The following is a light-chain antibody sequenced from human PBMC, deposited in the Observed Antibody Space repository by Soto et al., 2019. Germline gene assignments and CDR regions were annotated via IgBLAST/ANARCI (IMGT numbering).Light chain of an antibody. Sequence: EIVMTQSPATLSASPGEIATLSCRASQSVSSNLAWYQQKPGQAPRLLIYGASTRATGIPARFSGSGSWTEFTLTISSLKSEDFAIYYCQQYNNWPTWTFGQGTKVEI. CDR1: QSVSSN. V-gene: IGKV3-15*01. J-gene: IGKJ1*01. CDR2: GAS. CDR3: QQYNNWPTWT.